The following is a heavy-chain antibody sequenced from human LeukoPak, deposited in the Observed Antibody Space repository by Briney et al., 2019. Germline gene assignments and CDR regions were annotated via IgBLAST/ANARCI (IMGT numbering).Heavy chain of an antibody. CDR3: ARANPSTFVYYMDV. CDR2: IYYSGST. Sequence: SETLSLTCTVSSGSISSYYWSWIRQPPGKGLEWIGYIYYSGSTNYNPPLKSRVTISVDTSKNQFSLKPSSVTAADTAVYYCARANPSTFVYYMDVWGKGTTVTVSS. J-gene: IGHJ6*03. V-gene: IGHV4-59*01. CDR1: SGSISSYY. D-gene: IGHD5/OR15-5a*01.